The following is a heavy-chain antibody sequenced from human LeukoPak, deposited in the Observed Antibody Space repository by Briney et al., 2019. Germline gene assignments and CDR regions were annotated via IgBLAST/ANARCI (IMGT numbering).Heavy chain of an antibody. CDR3: AKAHLSRYCGSGTYPDFDY. CDR2: IKQDGSEK. CDR1: GFTFSSYW. V-gene: IGHV3-7*03. J-gene: IGHJ4*02. D-gene: IGHD3-10*01. Sequence: GGSLRLSCAASGFTFSSYWMSWVRQAPGKGLEWVANIKQDGSEKYYVDSVKGRFTISRDNSQNTLYLQMNSLRAEDTAVYFCAKAHLSRYCGSGTYPDFDYWGQGTLVTVSS.